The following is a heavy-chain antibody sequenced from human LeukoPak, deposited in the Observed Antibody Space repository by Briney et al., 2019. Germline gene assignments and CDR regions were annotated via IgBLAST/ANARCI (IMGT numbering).Heavy chain of an antibody. CDR2: INHSGST. D-gene: IGHD4-17*01. CDR3: ARGGSDYGDYVGAFDI. J-gene: IGHJ3*02. V-gene: IGHV4-34*01. Sequence: PSETLSLTCAVSGGSFSGYYWSWIRQPPGKGLEWIGEINHSGSTNYNPSLKSRVKSRVTKSLDTSKNQFSLKLSSVTAADTAVYYCARGGSDYGDYVGAFDIWGQGTMVTVSS. CDR1: GGSFSGYY.